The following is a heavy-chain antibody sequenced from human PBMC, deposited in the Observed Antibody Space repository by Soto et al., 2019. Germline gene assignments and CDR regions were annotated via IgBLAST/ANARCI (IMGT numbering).Heavy chain of an antibody. D-gene: IGHD3-3*01. Sequence: SLRISCAASGFTFSSYGMHWVRQAPGKGLEWVAVISYDGSNKYYADSVKGRFTISRNNSKNTLYLQMNSLRAEDTAVYYCAKDLGDTIFGVVIITIRSLGYGMDVWGQGTTVTVSS. CDR2: ISYDGSNK. V-gene: IGHV3-30*18. J-gene: IGHJ6*02. CDR3: AKDLGDTIFGVVIITIRSLGYGMDV. CDR1: GFTFSSYG.